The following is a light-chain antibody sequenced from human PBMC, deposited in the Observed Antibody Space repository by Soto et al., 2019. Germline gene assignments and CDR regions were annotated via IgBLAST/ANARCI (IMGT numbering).Light chain of an antibody. CDR1: QSVSNNY. J-gene: IGKJ5*01. CDR2: GAS. Sequence: EIVLTQSPGTLSLSPGERATLSCRASQSVSNNYLAWYQKKPGQAPRLLIYGASTRATGIPARFSGSGSGTDFTLTISRLEPEDFAVFYCQHYDSLPITFGQGTRLEIK. V-gene: IGKV3-20*01. CDR3: QHYDSLPIT.